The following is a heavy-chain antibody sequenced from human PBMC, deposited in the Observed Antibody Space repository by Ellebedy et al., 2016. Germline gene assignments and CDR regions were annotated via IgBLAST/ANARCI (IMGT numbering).Heavy chain of an antibody. CDR3: ARVYVPYPMLGRPTSYFRLDV. J-gene: IGHJ6*04. V-gene: IGHV4-30-4*01. D-gene: IGHD2/OR15-2a*01. CDR2: IYWAGST. Sequence: SETLSLTXTVSGGYIGGYDHYWAWVRQSPGYGLEWIGYIYWAGSTYYNPSLERRVSMSIDTSENQFTLNLRSVTAADTAVFYCARVYVPYPMLGRPTSYFRLDVWGKGTTVTVSS. CDR1: GGYIGGYDHY.